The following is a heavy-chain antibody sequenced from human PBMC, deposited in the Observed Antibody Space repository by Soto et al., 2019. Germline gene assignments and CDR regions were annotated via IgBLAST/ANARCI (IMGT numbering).Heavy chain of an antibody. CDR3: ARRAVVAVTGSLDNWLDP. Sequence: SETLSLTCTVSGDSITSYNWNWLRQPPGKALEWIGYVYSSGSTNYNPSPKSRVTISVDTSRNQFSLKVNSVTAADTAMYYCARRAVVAVTGSLDNWLDPWGQGILVTVSS. J-gene: IGHJ5*02. CDR1: GDSITSYN. D-gene: IGHD2-21*01. V-gene: IGHV4-59*01. CDR2: VYSSGST.